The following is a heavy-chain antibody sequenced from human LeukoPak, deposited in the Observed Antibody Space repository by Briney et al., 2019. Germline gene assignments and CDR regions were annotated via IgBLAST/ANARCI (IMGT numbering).Heavy chain of an antibody. CDR2: ISSSSSTI. CDR1: GFTFSSYS. Sequence: GGPLRLSCAASGFTFSSYSMNWVRQAPGKGLEWVSYISSSSSTIYYADSVKGRFTISRDNAKNSLYLQMNSLRAEDTAVYYCARDRRFLEWSPAAYYYYMDVWGKGTTVTVSS. J-gene: IGHJ6*03. V-gene: IGHV3-48*01. D-gene: IGHD3-3*01. CDR3: ARDRRFLEWSPAAYYYYMDV.